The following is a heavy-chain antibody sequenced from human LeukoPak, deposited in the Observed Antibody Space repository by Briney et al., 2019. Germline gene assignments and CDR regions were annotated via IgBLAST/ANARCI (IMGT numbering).Heavy chain of an antibody. D-gene: IGHD3-22*01. Sequence: SETLSLTCAVYGGSFSGYYWSWIRQPPGKGLEWIGEINHSGSTNYNPSLKSRVTISVDTSKNQFSLKLSSVTAADTAVYYCARISSGTQLDPWGQGTLVTVSS. CDR3: ARISSGTQLDP. CDR1: GGSFSGYY. V-gene: IGHV4-34*01. CDR2: INHSGST. J-gene: IGHJ5*02.